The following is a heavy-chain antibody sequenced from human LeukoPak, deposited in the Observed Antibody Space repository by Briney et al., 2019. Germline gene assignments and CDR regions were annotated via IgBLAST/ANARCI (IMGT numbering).Heavy chain of an antibody. CDR3: VRQGGWGGAASLIEF. Sequence: PSETLSLTCTVSGVSISTSNHYWARIRQPPGKGLEWIGSMFYRGSTYYNASLKSRVTLSVDTSRNQFSLNLMSVTPSDTAMYYCVRQGGWGGAASLIEFWGQGTLVTVSS. D-gene: IGHD2-15*01. CDR1: GVSISTSNHY. CDR2: MFYRGST. J-gene: IGHJ4*02. V-gene: IGHV4-39*01.